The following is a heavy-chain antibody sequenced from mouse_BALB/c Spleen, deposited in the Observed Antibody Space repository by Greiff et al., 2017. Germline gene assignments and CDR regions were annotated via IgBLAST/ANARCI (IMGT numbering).Heavy chain of an antibody. CDR1: GYTFTSYW. V-gene: IGHV1S81*02. CDR2: INPSNGRT. CDR3: ARGGGYYGNYAMDY. Sequence: QVQLQQPGAELVKPGASVKLSCKASGYTFTSYWMHWVKQRPGQGLEWIGEINPSNGRTNYNEKFKSKATLTVDKSSSTAYMQLSSLTSEDSAVYYCARGGGYYGNYAMDYWGQGTSGTVSS. J-gene: IGHJ4*01. D-gene: IGHD1-1*01.